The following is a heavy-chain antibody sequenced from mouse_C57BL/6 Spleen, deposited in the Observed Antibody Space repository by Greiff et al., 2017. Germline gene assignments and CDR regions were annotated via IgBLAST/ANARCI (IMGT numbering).Heavy chain of an antibody. V-gene: IGHV5-17*01. CDR2: ISSGSSTI. Sequence: EVQLVESGGGLVKPGGSLKLSCAASGFTFSDYGMHWVRQAPEKGLEWVAYISSGSSTIYYADTVKGRFTIYRDNAKNTLFLQMTSLRSEDTAMYYCAREGLRFFYAMDYWGQGTSVTVSS. D-gene: IGHD1-1*01. J-gene: IGHJ4*01. CDR3: AREGLRFFYAMDY. CDR1: GFTFSDYG.